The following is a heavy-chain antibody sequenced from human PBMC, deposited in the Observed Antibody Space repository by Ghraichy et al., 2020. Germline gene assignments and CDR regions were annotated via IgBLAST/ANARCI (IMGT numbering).Heavy chain of an antibody. CDR2: INHSGST. Sequence: SETLSLTCAVYGGSFSGYYWSWIRQPPGKGLEWIGEINHSGSTNYNPSLKRRVTISVDTSKNQFSLKLSSVTAADTAVYYCARDYYGSGSYNYWGQGTLVTVSS. J-gene: IGHJ4*02. CDR1: GGSFSGYY. V-gene: IGHV4-34*01. D-gene: IGHD3-10*01. CDR3: ARDYYGSGSYNY.